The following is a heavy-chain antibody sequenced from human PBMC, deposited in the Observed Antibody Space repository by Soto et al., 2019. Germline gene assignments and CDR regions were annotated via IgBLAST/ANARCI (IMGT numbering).Heavy chain of an antibody. V-gene: IGHV1-18*01. J-gene: IGHJ6*02. D-gene: IGHD3-10*01. CDR2: ISDYNGNT. Sequence: QVQLVQSGAEVKKPGASVKVSCKTSGYIFHNYGISWVRQAPGQGLEWMGWISDYNGNTKYAQKFQGRVTMATDTSTRTAYMELRSPRSDDTAVYYCAREGYYSGSESYSPPRYYGMDVWGQGTTVTVSS. CDR3: AREGYYSGSESYSPPRYYGMDV. CDR1: GYIFHNYG.